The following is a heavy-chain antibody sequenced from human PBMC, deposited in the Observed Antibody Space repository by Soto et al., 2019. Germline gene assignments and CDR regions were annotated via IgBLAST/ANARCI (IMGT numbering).Heavy chain of an antibody. Sequence: KTSETLSLTCTVSGGTITYYYWSWIRQAPGKGLEWLGYIFDGGSANYNPSLKSRVSFSLDKSQNQLSLKLTSVTGADTAVYYCARFYYYGMDVWGQGTTVTVSS. CDR3: ARFYYYGMDV. CDR1: GGTITYYY. CDR2: IFDGGSA. J-gene: IGHJ6*02. V-gene: IGHV4-59*12.